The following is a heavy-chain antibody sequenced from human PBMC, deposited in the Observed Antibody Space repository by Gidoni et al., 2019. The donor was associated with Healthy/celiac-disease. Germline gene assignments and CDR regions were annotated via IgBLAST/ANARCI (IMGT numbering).Heavy chain of an antibody. CDR2: ISSSSSYT. J-gene: IGHJ6*02. CDR3: ARDYRFGELLDLSNSGPMDV. CDR1: GFPFSDYY. D-gene: IGHD3-10*01. V-gene: IGHV3-11*06. Sequence: QVQLVASGGGLVKPGGSLSLSCAASGFPFSDYYMSWIRQAPGKGLEWVSYISSSSSYTNYADSVKGRFTISRDNAKNSLYLQMNSLRAEDTAVYYCARDYRFGELLDLSNSGPMDVWGQGTTVTVSS.